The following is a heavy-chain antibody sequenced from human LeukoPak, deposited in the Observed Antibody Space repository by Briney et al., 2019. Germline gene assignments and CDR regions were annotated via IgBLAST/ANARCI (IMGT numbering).Heavy chain of an antibody. J-gene: IGHJ4*02. CDR3: ARGSTYYDSSGQVPFDY. V-gene: IGHV3-48*01. CDR1: GFTFSSYS. D-gene: IGHD3-22*01. CDR2: ISGSGSTI. Sequence: GGSLRLSCAASGFTFSSYSMNWVRQAPGKGLEWGSYISGSGSTIYYADSVKGRFTISRDNGKNTLYLQMNSLRAEDTAVYYCARGSTYYDSSGQVPFDYWGQGTLVTVSS.